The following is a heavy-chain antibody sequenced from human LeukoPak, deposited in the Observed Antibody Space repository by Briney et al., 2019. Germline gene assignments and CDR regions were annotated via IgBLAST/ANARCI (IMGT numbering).Heavy chain of an antibody. D-gene: IGHD2-15*01. J-gene: IGHJ4*02. Sequence: GASVKVSCKASGGTFSSYAISWVRQAPGQGLEWMGRIIPILGIANYAQKFQGRVTITADKSTSTAYMELNSLRSEDTAVYYCARDGGCSGGSCYSLDYWGQGTLVTVSS. CDR3: ARDGGCSGGSCYSLDY. CDR1: GGTFSSYA. V-gene: IGHV1-69*04. CDR2: IIPILGIA.